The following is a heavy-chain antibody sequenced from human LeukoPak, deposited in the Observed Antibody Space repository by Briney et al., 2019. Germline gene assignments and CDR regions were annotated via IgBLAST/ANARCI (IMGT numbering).Heavy chain of an antibody. Sequence: GGSLRLSCAASGFTFSSYAMSWVRQAPGKGLEWVSAISGSGGSTYYADSVKGRFTISRDNSKNTLYLQMNSLRAEDAAVYYCAKGRVGSTGYYFDYWGQGTLVTVSS. CDR3: AKGRVGSTGYYFDY. V-gene: IGHV3-23*01. J-gene: IGHJ4*02. D-gene: IGHD2-2*01. CDR1: GFTFSSYA. CDR2: ISGSGGST.